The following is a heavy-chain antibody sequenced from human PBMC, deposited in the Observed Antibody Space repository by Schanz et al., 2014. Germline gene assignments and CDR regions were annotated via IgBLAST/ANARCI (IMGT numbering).Heavy chain of an antibody. CDR2: INGDGSRT. Sequence: EVQLVESGGGLVQPGGSLRLSCAASGFTFSNYWMHWVRQAPGKGLVWVSRINGDGSRTAYADSVKGRFTISRDNAKNTLYLQMNSPRAEDTAVYYCARGGPAYYFDDWGQGTLVTVSS. CDR3: ARGGPAYYFDD. CDR1: GFTFSNYW. V-gene: IGHV3-74*02. J-gene: IGHJ4*02.